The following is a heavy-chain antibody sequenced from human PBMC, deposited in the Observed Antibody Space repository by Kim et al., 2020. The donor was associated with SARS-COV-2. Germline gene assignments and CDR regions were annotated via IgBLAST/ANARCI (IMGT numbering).Heavy chain of an antibody. Sequence: GGSLRLSCAASGFTFSNYAMSWVRQAPGKGLEWVSGISGSGGSTYYADSVKGRFTISRDNSDKTLHLQMNSLRAEDTAVYFCAKDALSYTSGWYDLYYFDSWGQGTLVTVSS. J-gene: IGHJ4*02. CDR3: AKDALSYTSGWYDLYYFDS. V-gene: IGHV3-23*01. CDR2: ISGSGGST. D-gene: IGHD6-19*01. CDR1: GFTFSNYA.